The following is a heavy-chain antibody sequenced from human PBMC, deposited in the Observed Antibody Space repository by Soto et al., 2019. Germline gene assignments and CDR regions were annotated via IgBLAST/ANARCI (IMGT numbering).Heavy chain of an antibody. D-gene: IGHD2-15*01. CDR1: GYSFTSYW. J-gene: IGHJ5*02. CDR3: ARLNRYCSGGSCYSGWFDP. CDR2: IYPGDSDT. V-gene: IGHV5-51*01. Sequence: GESRKISCXGSGYSFTSYWIGWVRQMPGKGLEWMGIIYPGDSDTRYSPSFQGQVTISADESISTAYLQWSSLKASDTAMYYCARLNRYCSGGSCYSGWFDPWGQGTLVTVSS.